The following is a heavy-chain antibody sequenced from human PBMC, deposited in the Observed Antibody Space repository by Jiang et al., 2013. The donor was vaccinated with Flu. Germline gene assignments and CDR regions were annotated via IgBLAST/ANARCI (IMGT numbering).Heavy chain of an antibody. V-gene: IGHV1-69*13. Sequence: SGAEVKKPGASVKVSCKASGYTFTSYGISWVRQAPGQGLEWMGGIIPIFGTANYAQKFQGRVTITADESTSTAYMELSSLRSEDTAVYYCARDRLSLVVVPAAFSYWGQGTLVTVSS. J-gene: IGHJ4*02. CDR3: ARDRLSLVVVPAAFSY. CDR1: GYTFTSYG. CDR2: IIPIFGTA. D-gene: IGHD2-2*01.